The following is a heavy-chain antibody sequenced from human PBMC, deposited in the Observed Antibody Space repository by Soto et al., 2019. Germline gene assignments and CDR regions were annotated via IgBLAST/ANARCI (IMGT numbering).Heavy chain of an antibody. CDR3: AAEKYGDYDYFDY. D-gene: IGHD4-17*01. CDR2: IVVGSGNT. V-gene: IGHV1-58*01. J-gene: IGHJ4*02. Sequence: SVKVSCKASGFTFTSSAVQWVRQVRGQRLEWIGWIVVGSGNTNYAQKFQERVTITRDMSTSTAYMELSSLRSEDTAVYYCAAEKYGDYDYFDYWGQGTLVTVSS. CDR1: GFTFTSSA.